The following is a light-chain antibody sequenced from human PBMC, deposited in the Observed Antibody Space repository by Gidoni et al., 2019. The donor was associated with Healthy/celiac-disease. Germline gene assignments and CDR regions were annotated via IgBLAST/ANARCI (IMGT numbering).Light chain of an antibody. CDR1: SSNIGNNY. J-gene: IGLJ3*02. CDR2: EDN. V-gene: IGLV1-51*01. Sequence: QSVFTHPPSVSAAPGQKVTISCSGSSSNIGNNYVSWYQQLPGTAPKLLIFEDNRRSSGIPDRFSGSKSGTSATLDIIGLQSGDEADYYCVTWDSSMSVLFGGGTKLTVL. CDR3: VTWDSSMSVL.